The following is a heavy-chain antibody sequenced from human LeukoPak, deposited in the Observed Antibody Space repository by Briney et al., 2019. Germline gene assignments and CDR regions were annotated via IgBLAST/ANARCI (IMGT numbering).Heavy chain of an antibody. CDR1: GFTFSSYE. D-gene: IGHD5-12*01. CDR2: ISSSGSTI. J-gene: IGHJ6*03. V-gene: IGHV3-48*03. CDR3: ARRARGYSGYDSKPYYYYYYMDV. Sequence: GGSLRLSCAASGFTFSSYEMNWVRQAPGKGLEWVSYISSSGSTIYYADSVKGRFTISRDNAKNSLYLQMNSLRAEDTAVYYCARRARGYSGYDSKPYYYYYYMDVWGKGTTVTISS.